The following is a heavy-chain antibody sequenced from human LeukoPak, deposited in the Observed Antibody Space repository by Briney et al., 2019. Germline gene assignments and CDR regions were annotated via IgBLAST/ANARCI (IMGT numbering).Heavy chain of an antibody. J-gene: IGHJ4*02. D-gene: IGHD2-2*01. CDR2: ISAYNGNT. CDR3: AGDGFVVPAAIELDY. Sequence: ASVKVSCKASGYTFTSYGISWVRQAPGQGLEWVGWISAYNGNTNYAQKLQGRVTMTTDTSTSTAYMELRSLRSDDTAVYYCAGDGFVVPAAIELDYWGQGTLVTVSS. V-gene: IGHV1-18*01. CDR1: GYTFTSYG.